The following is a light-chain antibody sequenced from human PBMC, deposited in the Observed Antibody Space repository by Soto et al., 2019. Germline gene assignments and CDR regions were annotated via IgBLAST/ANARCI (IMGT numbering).Light chain of an antibody. CDR1: SSHIGSSNL. CDR3: CSHAGSSPLYV. V-gene: IGLV2-23*01. Sequence: QSVLTQPASVSGSPGQSITISCTASSSHIGSSNLVSWYQHHSGKAPKLIIYEGNKRPSGVSNRFSGSKSGKTASLTISGLQAEDEGTYYCCSHAGSSPLYVFGTGTKVTVL. J-gene: IGLJ1*01. CDR2: EGN.